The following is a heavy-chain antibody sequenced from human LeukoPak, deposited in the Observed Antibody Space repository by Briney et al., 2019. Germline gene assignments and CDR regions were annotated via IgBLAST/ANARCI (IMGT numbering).Heavy chain of an antibody. Sequence: PGGSLRLSCAASGFTFSSYAMHWVRQAPGRGLEWVAVISYDGSNKYYADSVKGRFTISRDNSKNTLYLQMNSLRAEDTAAYYCARDLEDCSGGSCYSWFDPWGQGTLVTVSS. J-gene: IGHJ5*02. CDR1: GFTFSSYA. V-gene: IGHV3-30-3*01. CDR2: ISYDGSNK. D-gene: IGHD2-15*01. CDR3: ARDLEDCSGGSCYSWFDP.